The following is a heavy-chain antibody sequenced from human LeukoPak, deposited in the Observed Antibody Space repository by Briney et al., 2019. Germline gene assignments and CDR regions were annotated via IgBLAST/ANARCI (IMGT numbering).Heavy chain of an antibody. V-gene: IGHV4-30-4*08. CDR2: MYYSGST. D-gene: IGHD3-22*01. CDR1: GGSIARADYY. Sequence: SETLSLTCTVSGGSIARADYYWSWLRQPPGKGLEWIAYMYYSGSTYYNPSLKSRVTMSADTSKNQLSLKLSSVTAADTAVYYCARPYYYDSRIDPWGQGILVTVSS. CDR3: ARPYYYDSRIDP. J-gene: IGHJ5*02.